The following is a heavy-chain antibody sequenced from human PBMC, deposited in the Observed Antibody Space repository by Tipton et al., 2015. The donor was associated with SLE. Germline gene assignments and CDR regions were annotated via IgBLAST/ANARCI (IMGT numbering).Heavy chain of an antibody. CDR1: GDSMNSHY. Sequence: TLSLTCTVAGDSMNSHYWSWLRQTPGKGLEFIGYTHHSGYTNINPSLKSRVTIPEDMSKNQFSLRLTSVTAADTAVYYCARTLGAIAHTVYDAFDIWGQGKMVTVSS. CDR3: ARTLGAIAHTVYDAFDI. J-gene: IGHJ3*02. D-gene: IGHD1-26*01. V-gene: IGHV4-59*11. CDR2: THHSGYT.